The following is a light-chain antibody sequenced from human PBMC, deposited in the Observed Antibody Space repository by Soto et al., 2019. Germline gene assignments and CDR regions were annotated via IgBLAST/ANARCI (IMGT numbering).Light chain of an antibody. J-gene: IGLJ2*01. CDR3: ATWDSKLNAVV. CDR1: SSNVGNNF. CDR2: DNN. Sequence: QSVLTQPSSMSAAPGQKVTISRSGSSSNVGNNFVSWYQQLPGTAPKLLIFDNNQRPSGIPDRFFGSKSGSSATLGITGPQTGDEAVYYCATWDSKLNAVVFGGGTKLTVL. V-gene: IGLV1-51*01.